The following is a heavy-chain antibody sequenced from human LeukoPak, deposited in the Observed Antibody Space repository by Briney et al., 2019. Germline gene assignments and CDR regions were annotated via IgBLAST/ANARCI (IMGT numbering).Heavy chain of an antibody. J-gene: IGHJ1*01. Sequence: PGGSLRLSCAASGFTFSSYAMSWVRQAPGKGLEWVSAISGSGGSTYYADSVKGRFTISRDNSKNTLYLRMNSLRAEDTAVYYCAKTGYSSGWWGDFQHWGQGTLVTVSS. CDR3: AKTGYSSGWWGDFQH. CDR1: GFTFSSYA. V-gene: IGHV3-23*01. D-gene: IGHD6-19*01. CDR2: ISGSGGST.